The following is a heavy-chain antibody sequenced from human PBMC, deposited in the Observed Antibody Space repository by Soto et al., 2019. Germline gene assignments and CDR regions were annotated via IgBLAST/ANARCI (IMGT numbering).Heavy chain of an antibody. Sequence: GGSLRLSCAASGFTFSSYSMNWVRQAPGKGLEWVSSISSSSSYIYYADSVKGRFTISRDNAKNSLYLQMNSLRAEDTAVYYCATQGYWGPFDYWGQGTLVTVSS. CDR3: ATQGYWGPFDY. V-gene: IGHV3-21*01. J-gene: IGHJ4*02. CDR2: ISSSSSYI. D-gene: IGHD7-27*01. CDR1: GFTFSSYS.